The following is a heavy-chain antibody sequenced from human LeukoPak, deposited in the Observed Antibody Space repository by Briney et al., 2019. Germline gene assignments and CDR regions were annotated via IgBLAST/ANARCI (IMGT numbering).Heavy chain of an antibody. CDR1: GGTFNTSA. D-gene: IGHD1-26*01. Sequence: ASVKVSCTASGGTFNTSAIIWVRQAPGQGLEWMGWISAYNGNTNYAQKLQGRVTMTTDTSTSTAYMELRSLRSDDTAVYYCAREGGSSHFDYWGQGTLVTVSS. V-gene: IGHV1-18*01. CDR3: AREGGSSHFDY. CDR2: ISAYNGNT. J-gene: IGHJ4*02.